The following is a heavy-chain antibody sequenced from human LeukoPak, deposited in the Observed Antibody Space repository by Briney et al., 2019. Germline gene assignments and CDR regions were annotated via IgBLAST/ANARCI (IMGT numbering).Heavy chain of an antibody. D-gene: IGHD3-22*01. J-gene: IGHJ1*01. Sequence: GGSLRLSCAASGFTLSSYWMHSVRQAPGKGLVWVSRIKSDGRTNYADSVKGRFTISRDNAKNTVSLQMNSLRAEDTGVYYCARAPSEIGGYYPEYFRHWGQGTLVIVSS. CDR3: ARAPSEIGGYYPEYFRH. V-gene: IGHV3-74*01. CDR2: IKSDGRT. CDR1: GFTLSSYW.